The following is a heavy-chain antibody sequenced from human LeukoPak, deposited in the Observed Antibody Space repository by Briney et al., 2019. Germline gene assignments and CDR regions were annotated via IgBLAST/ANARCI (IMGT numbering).Heavy chain of an antibody. V-gene: IGHV4-39*01. Sequence: PSETLSLTCTVSGDSLGSGMYYWGWIRQAPGKGLTWIGSIYHSGSIFYNASFESRVAMSVDPSNNQFSLRLTSVTAADTAVYYCARLGKTTVTTSRAFDIWGQGTMVIVSS. J-gene: IGHJ3*02. D-gene: IGHD4-17*01. CDR3: ARLGKTTVTTSRAFDI. CDR2: IYHSGSI. CDR1: GDSLGSGMYY.